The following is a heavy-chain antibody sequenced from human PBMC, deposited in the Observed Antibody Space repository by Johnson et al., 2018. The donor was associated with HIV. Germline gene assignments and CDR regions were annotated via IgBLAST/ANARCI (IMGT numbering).Heavy chain of an antibody. D-gene: IGHD1-1*01. CDR2: ISSSGSTI. J-gene: IGHJ3*01. CDR3: ATVWRNEGRHAFDV. V-gene: IGHV3-11*04. Sequence: QVQLVESGGGLVKPGGSLRLSCAASGFTFSDYYMSWIRQAPGTGLEWVSYISSSGSTIYYADAVKGRFTISRDNAKNSLYLQVNSLRAEDTAVYYCATVWRNEGRHAFDVWGQGTMVTVSS. CDR1: GFTFSDYY.